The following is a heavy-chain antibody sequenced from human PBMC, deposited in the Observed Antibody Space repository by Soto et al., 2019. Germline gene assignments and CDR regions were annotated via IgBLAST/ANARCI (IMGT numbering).Heavy chain of an antibody. V-gene: IGHV3-33*01. D-gene: IGHD6-19*01. CDR1: GFTFSSYG. CDR2: IWYDGSNK. CDR3: ARDRYSSGWYDLDY. J-gene: IGHJ4*02. Sequence: QVQLVESGGGVVQPGRSLRLSCAASGFTFSSYGMHWVRQAPGKVLEWVAVIWYDGSNKYYADSVKGRVTISRDNSKNTLDLQMNSLIAEDTAVYYCARDRYSSGWYDLDYWGQGTLVTVSS.